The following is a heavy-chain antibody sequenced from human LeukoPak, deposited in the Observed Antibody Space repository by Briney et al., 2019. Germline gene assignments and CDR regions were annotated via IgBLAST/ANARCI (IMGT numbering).Heavy chain of an antibody. CDR2: INHSGST. CDR3: ARDPYSGTYGDTYYYYMDV. Sequence: SETLSLTCAVYGGSFSGYYWSWIRQPPGKGLEWIGEINHSGSTNYNPSLKSRVTISVDTSKNQFSLKLSSVTAEDTAVYYCARDPYSGTYGDTYYYYMDVWGKGTTVTISS. V-gene: IGHV4-34*01. D-gene: IGHD1-26*01. CDR1: GGSFSGYY. J-gene: IGHJ6*03.